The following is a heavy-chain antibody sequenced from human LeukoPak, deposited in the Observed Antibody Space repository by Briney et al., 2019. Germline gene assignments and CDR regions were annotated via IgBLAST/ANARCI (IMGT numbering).Heavy chain of an antibody. CDR1: SGSISSDY. Sequence: SETLSLTCSVSSGSISSDYWSWIRQPPGKGLEWIGYISYSGSANYNPSLKTQVTISIDKSKNQFSLKMTSVTAADTAVYYCARTLRGQNYYGYLDYWGQGTLVTVSS. CDR3: ARTLRGQNYYGYLDY. CDR2: ISYSGSA. V-gene: IGHV4-59*01. D-gene: IGHD4-17*01. J-gene: IGHJ4*02.